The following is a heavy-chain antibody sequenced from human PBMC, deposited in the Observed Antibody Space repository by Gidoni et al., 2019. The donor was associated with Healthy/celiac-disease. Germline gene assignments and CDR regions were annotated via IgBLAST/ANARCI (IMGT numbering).Heavy chain of an antibody. CDR3: ARDSSGWYV. Sequence: QVQLVESGGGVVQPGRSLRLSCAASGFTFSSYGMHWVRQAPGKGLEWVAVIWYDGMNKYYADSVKGRFTISRDNSKNTLYLQMNSLRAEDTAVYYCARDSSGWYVWGQGTLVTVSS. V-gene: IGHV3-33*01. J-gene: IGHJ4*02. CDR1: GFTFSSYG. D-gene: IGHD6-19*01. CDR2: IWYDGMNK.